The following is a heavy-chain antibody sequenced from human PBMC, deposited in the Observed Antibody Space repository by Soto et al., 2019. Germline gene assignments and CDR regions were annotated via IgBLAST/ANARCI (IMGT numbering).Heavy chain of an antibody. J-gene: IGHJ4*02. Sequence: QVHLVQSGAEVKKPGASVKVSCKGSGYGFTTYGITWVRQAPGQGLEWMAWISAHNGNTNYAQKLQGRVTVTRDTSRRRGYMEMRSLRSDATAVYYCERGRYGDYWGQGALVTVSS. D-gene: IGHD1-1*01. CDR1: GYGFTTYG. CDR3: ERGRYGDY. V-gene: IGHV1-18*01. CDR2: ISAHNGNT.